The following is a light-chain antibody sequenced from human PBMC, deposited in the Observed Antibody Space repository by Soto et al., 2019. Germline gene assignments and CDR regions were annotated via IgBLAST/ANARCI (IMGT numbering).Light chain of an antibody. CDR3: QQYYSTPPT. CDR1: QTISSW. Sequence: DIQMTQSPSTLSASVGDRVTITCRASQTISSWLAWYQQKPGKAPKLLIFKASSLQTGVPSKFSGSGSGTDFTLTISSLQAEDVAVYYCQQYYSTPPTFGQGTKVDIK. J-gene: IGKJ1*01. V-gene: IGKV1-5*03. CDR2: KAS.